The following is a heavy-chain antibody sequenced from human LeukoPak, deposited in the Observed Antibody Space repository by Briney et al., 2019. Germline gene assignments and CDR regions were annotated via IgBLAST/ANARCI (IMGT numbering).Heavy chain of an antibody. CDR2: INPNSGGT. Sequence: RASVKVSCKASGYTFTGYYMHWVRQAPGQGLEWMGWINPNSGGTNYAQKFQGRVTMTRDTSISTAYMELSRLRSDDTAVYYCARTGYCTNGVCPLDYWGQGTQVTVSS. V-gene: IGHV1-2*02. CDR1: GYTFTGYY. D-gene: IGHD2-8*01. CDR3: ARTGYCTNGVCPLDY. J-gene: IGHJ4*02.